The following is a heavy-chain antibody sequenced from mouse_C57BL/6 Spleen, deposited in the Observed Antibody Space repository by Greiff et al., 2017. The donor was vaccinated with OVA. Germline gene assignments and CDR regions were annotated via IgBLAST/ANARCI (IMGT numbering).Heavy chain of an antibody. Sequence: QVQLQQSGTELVKPGASVKLSCKASGYTFTSYGMHWVKQRPGQGLEWIGNINPSNGGTNYNEKFKSKATLTVDKSSSTAYMQLSSLTSEDSAVYYCARDGLLRYFCYWGQGTTLTVSS. CDR3: ARDGLLRYFCY. CDR2: INPSNGGT. D-gene: IGHD2-3*01. V-gene: IGHV1-53*01. CDR1: GYTFTSYG. J-gene: IGHJ2*01.